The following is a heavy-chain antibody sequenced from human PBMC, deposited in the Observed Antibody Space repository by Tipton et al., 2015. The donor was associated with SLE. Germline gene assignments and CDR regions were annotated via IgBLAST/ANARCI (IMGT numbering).Heavy chain of an antibody. CDR2: IYYSGGT. D-gene: IGHD1-14*01. J-gene: IGHJ2*01. Sequence: TLSLTCTVSGGSMSTYYWSWIRLPPGKGLEWIGYIYYSGGTSYNPSLNSRVTISVDTSRNQFSLKLTSATAADSAVYYCARHSLTSWHLDLWGRGTLVTVSS. CDR3: ARHSLTSWHLDL. CDR1: GGSMSTYY. V-gene: IGHV4-59*01.